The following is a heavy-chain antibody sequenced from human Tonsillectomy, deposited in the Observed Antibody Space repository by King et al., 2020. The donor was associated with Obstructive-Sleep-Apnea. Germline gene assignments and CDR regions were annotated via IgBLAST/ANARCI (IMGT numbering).Heavy chain of an antibody. CDR2: ISWDGGSP. CDR3: AKDINYGSGSYPLGVGYGMDV. J-gene: IGHJ6*01. V-gene: IGHV3-43D*03. D-gene: IGHD3-10*01. Sequence: VQLVESGGFVVQPGGSLRLSCAASGFTFDEYAMHWVRQAPGKGLEWVSLISWDGGSPYYADSVKGRFTMSRDNSKNSLYLQMNSLRAEDTALYYCAKDINYGSGSYPLGVGYGMDVWGQGTTVTVSS. CDR1: GFTFDEYA.